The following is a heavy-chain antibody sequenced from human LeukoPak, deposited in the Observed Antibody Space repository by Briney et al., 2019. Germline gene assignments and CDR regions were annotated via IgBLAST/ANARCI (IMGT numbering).Heavy chain of an antibody. V-gene: IGHV3-30*04. CDR2: ISSDGRSK. Sequence: GGSLRLSCAASGFTFSSYAMHWVRQAPGKGLEWVAVISSDGRSKYYADSVKGRFTISSDNSKSTLYLQMKSLRAEDTALYYCARDQWLLDYWGQGTLVTVSS. D-gene: IGHD5-12*01. CDR1: GFTFSSYA. J-gene: IGHJ4*02. CDR3: ARDQWLLDY.